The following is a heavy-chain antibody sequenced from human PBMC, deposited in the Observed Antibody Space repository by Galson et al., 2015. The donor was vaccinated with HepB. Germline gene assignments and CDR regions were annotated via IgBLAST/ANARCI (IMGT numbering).Heavy chain of an antibody. D-gene: IGHD5-12*01. CDR3: ARDSLGGFGAHDY. CDR2: ISSSRSYI. J-gene: IGHJ4*02. CDR1: GFPFSDFT. V-gene: IGHV3-21*01. Sequence: SLRLSCAASGFPFSDFTMNWVRQAPGKGLEWISLISSSRSYIYYADSVRGRFTISRDNAKNSLYLLMNNLRAEDTAVYYCARDSLGGFGAHDYWARDPWSPSPQ.